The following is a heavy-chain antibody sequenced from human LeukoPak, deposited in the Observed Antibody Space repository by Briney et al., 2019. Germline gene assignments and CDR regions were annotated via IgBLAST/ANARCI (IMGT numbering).Heavy chain of an antibody. J-gene: IGHJ6*02. D-gene: IGHD1/OR15-1a*01. Sequence: PGGALRLSCAASGFILSNHWMTGVRQAPGKGPEGVANRNKDGSEKYYEDSVKGRFTISRDTAKNSLYLQMNNLRVEDTALYYCARNNDMDVWGQGTTVVVSS. V-gene: IGHV3-7*03. CDR2: RNKDGSEK. CDR1: GFILSNHW. CDR3: ARNNDMDV.